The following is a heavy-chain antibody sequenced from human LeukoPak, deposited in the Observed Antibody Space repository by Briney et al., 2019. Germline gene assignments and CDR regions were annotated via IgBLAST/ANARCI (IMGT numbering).Heavy chain of an antibody. D-gene: IGHD5-18*01. CDR1: GYTFTGYY. J-gene: IGHJ4*02. CDR3: AREPGGYSYGYPFDY. V-gene: IGHV1-2*02. Sequence: GASVKVSCKASGYTFTGYYMHWVRQAPGQGLEWMGWINPNSGGTNYAQKFQGRVTMTRDTSISTAYMELSRLRSDDTAVHYCAREPGGYSYGYPFDYWGQGTLVTVSS. CDR2: INPNSGGT.